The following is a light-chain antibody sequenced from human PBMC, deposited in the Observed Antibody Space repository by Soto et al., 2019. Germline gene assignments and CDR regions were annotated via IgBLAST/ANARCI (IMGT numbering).Light chain of an antibody. CDR1: QSVSSSY. CDR3: QHYGSSPYT. V-gene: IGKV3-20*01. CDR2: DAS. J-gene: IGKJ2*01. Sequence: EIVLTQSPGTLSLSPGQRATLSCRASQSVSSSYLAWYQQKPGQAPRLLIYDASSRATGIPDRFGGSGSGTDFTLTISRLEPEDFAVNYCQHYGSSPYTFGQGTKLDI.